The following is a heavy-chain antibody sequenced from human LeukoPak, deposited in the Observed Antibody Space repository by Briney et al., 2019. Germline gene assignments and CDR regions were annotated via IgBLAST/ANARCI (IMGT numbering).Heavy chain of an antibody. CDR3: AKAQYCSSTSCYTSPYYYYMDV. D-gene: IGHD2-2*02. Sequence: GGSLRLSCAASGFTFSSYAMSWVRQAPGKGLEWVSAISGSGGSTYYADSVKGRFTISRDNSKNTLYLQMSSLRAEDTAVYYCAKAQYCSSTSCYTSPYYYYMDVWGKGTTVTVSS. V-gene: IGHV3-23*01. J-gene: IGHJ6*03. CDR1: GFTFSSYA. CDR2: ISGSGGST.